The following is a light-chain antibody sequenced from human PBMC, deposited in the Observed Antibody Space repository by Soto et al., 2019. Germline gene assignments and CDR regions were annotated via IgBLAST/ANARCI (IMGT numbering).Light chain of an antibody. Sequence: QSVLTQPASVSGSPGQSITISCTGTSSDVGAYNYVSWYQQHPGKAPKLMIYDVSNRPSGVSNRFSGSKSGNTASLTISGLQAEDEADYYCSSYTTSSTHYVFGTGTKLTVL. V-gene: IGLV2-14*01. CDR1: SSDVGAYNY. CDR2: DVS. CDR3: SSYTTSSTHYV. J-gene: IGLJ1*01.